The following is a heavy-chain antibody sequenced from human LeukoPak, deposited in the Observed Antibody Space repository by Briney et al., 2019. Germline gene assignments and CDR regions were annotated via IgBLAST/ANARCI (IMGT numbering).Heavy chain of an antibody. J-gene: IGHJ2*01. CDR2: INPNSGGT. CDR3: ARERRYGPNYWYFDL. Sequence: ASVKVSCKASGYTFTGYYMHWVRQAAGQELEWMGRINPNSGGTNYAQKFQGRVTMNRDTSISTAYMELSRLRSDATAVYYCARERRYGPNYWYFDLWGRGTLVTVSS. CDR1: GYTFTGYY. V-gene: IGHV1-2*06. D-gene: IGHD5-18*01.